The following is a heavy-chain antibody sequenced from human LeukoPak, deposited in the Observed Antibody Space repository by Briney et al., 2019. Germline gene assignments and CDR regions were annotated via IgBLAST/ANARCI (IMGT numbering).Heavy chain of an antibody. V-gene: IGHV3-7*01. CDR2: IKQDGSEK. CDR3: AREGLVTYDAFDI. J-gene: IGHJ3*02. D-gene: IGHD3/OR15-3a*01. CDR1: GFTFSSYW. Sequence: GGSLRLSCAAPGFTFSSYWMSWVRQAPGKGLEGVANIKQDGSEKHYVDSVKGRFTISRDNAKNSLYLQMNSLRAEDTAVYYCAREGLVTYDAFDIWGQGTMVTVSS.